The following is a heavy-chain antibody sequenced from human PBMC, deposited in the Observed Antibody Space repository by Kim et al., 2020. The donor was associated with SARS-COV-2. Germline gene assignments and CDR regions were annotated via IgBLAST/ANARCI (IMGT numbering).Heavy chain of an antibody. CDR2: IYHSGST. J-gene: IGHJ4*02. V-gene: IGHV4-38-2*02. Sequence: SETLSLTCTVSGYSISSGYYWGWIRQPPGKGLEWIGSIYHSGSTYYNPSLKSRVTISVDTSKNQFSLKLSSVTAADTAVYYCARWWQLGYYFDYSGQGTL. D-gene: IGHD2-15*01. CDR3: ARWWQLGYYFDY. CDR1: GYSISSGYY.